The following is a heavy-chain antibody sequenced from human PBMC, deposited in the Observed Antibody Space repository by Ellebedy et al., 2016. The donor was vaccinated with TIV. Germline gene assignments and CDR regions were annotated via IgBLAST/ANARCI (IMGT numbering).Heavy chain of an antibody. CDR1: GGSFSGYY. V-gene: IGHV4-34*01. CDR3: ERVVVPAVMLLYYYYAMDV. D-gene: IGHD2-2*01. Sequence: MPSETLSLTCAVYGGSFSGYYWSWIRRPPGKGLEWIGEINHSGSTSYNPSLKSRVTISVDTSKNQFSLMLSSVHAADTAVYYCERVVVPAVMLLYYYYAMDVWGQGTTVTVSS. J-gene: IGHJ6*02. CDR2: INHSGST.